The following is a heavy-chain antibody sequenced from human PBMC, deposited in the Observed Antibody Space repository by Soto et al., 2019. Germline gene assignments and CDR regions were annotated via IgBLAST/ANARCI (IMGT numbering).Heavy chain of an antibody. J-gene: IGHJ4*02. V-gene: IGHV4-34*01. D-gene: IGHD4-17*01. CDR1: GGSFSGYY. CDR2: INHSGST. Sequence: SETLSLTCAVYGGSFSGYYWSWIRQPPGKGREWIGEINHSGSTNYNPSLKSRVTISVDTSKNQFSLKLSSVTAADTAVYYCARGHGLDYWGQGTLVTVSS. CDR3: ARGHGLDY.